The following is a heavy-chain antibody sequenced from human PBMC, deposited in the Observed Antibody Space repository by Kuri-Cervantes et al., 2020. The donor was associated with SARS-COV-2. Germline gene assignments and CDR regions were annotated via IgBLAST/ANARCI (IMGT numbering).Heavy chain of an antibody. CDR3: ARDRISGYLYFLDY. Sequence: LRLSCTVSGDSISSGGYYWSWIRQPPGKGLEWIGFIYYSGTTSYNPSLKSRVTMSVDTSKNQFSLKLSSVTAADTAVYYCARDRISGYLYFLDYWGRGTLVTVSS. CDR2: IYYSGTT. V-gene: IGHV4-30-4*01. J-gene: IGHJ4*02. D-gene: IGHD5-12*01. CDR1: GDSISSGGYY.